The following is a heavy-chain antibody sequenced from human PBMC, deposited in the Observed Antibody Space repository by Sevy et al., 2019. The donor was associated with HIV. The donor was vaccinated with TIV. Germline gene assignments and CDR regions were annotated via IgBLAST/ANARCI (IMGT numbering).Heavy chain of an antibody. D-gene: IGHD3-22*01. J-gene: IGHJ4*02. Sequence: GGSLRLSCTTSGFTFSAYAMNWVRQAPGKGLEWVSGISGSGGSGDKTNYADSVKGRFTISRDDSKNSLYLQLNSLRAEDTAIYYCARKYDSSGYFDYWGQGTLVTVSS. CDR3: ARKYDSSGYFDY. CDR2: ISGSGGSGDKT. CDR1: GFTFSAYA. V-gene: IGHV3-23*01.